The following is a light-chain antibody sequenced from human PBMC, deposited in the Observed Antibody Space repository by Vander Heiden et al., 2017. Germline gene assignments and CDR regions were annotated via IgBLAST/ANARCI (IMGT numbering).Light chain of an antibody. CDR3: QQFVASPLT. V-gene: IGKV3-20*01. J-gene: IGKJ3*01. CDR2: GAS. CDR1: QSIRNNY. Sequence: EIVLTQSPGTLSLSPGERATLSCRASQSIRNNYLAWYQQRPGQAPRLLIYGASSRATGIPDRFSGSGSGTDFTLTISRLEPEDFAVYYCQQFVASPLTFGPGTKVDI.